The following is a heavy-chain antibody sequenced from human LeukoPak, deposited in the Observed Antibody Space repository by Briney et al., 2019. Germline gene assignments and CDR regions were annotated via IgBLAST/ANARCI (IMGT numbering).Heavy chain of an antibody. D-gene: IGHD2-15*01. CDR2: ISAYNGNT. Sequence: ASVKVSCKASGYTFTSYGISWVRQAPGQGLEWMGWISAYNGNTNYAQKLQGRVTMTTDTSTSTAYMELRSLRSDDTAVYYCARMLYCSGGSCYSFDYWGQGTLVTVSS. V-gene: IGHV1-18*01. J-gene: IGHJ4*02. CDR3: ARMLYCSGGSCYSFDY. CDR1: GYTFTSYG.